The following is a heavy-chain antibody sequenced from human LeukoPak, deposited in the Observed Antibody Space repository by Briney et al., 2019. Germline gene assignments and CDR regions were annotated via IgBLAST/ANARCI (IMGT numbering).Heavy chain of an antibody. CDR2: IYYNGGT. D-gene: IGHD2-15*01. J-gene: IGHJ4*02. Sequence: PSETLSLTCTVSGGSINSYYWGWIRQPPGKGLEWIGYIYYNGGTEYNPSLESRVTISVDTSKKQFSLKLRSVTAADTAVYYCASQSEDITLASIFDYWGQGTLVTVSS. V-gene: IGHV4-59*08. CDR3: ASQSEDITLASIFDY. CDR1: GGSINSYY.